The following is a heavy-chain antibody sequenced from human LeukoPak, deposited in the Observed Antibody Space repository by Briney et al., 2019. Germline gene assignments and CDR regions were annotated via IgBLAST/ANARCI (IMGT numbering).Heavy chain of an antibody. D-gene: IGHD7-27*01. CDR3: ARQRKTWGSGPFDY. Sequence: GESLKISCKGSGYPFSNYWIGWVRQMPGKGLEWMGVIYPGDSDTRYSPSFQGQVTISVDKSITTAYLQWSSLKASDTAMYYCARQRKTWGSGPFDYWGQGTLVTVSS. J-gene: IGHJ4*02. V-gene: IGHV5-51*01. CDR2: IYPGDSDT. CDR1: GYPFSNYW.